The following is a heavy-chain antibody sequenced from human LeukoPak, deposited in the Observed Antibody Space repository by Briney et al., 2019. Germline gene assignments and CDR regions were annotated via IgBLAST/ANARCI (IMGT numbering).Heavy chain of an antibody. J-gene: IGHJ4*02. CDR2: ISAYNGNT. CDR3: ARDLAPTVRFGPDC. CDR1: VYTFISYG. V-gene: IGHV1-18*01. Sequence: ASVKVSYKASVYTFISYGISWVRQAPGQGLEWMGWISAYNGNTNYAQKLQGRVTMTTDTSTSTAYMELRSLRSDDTAVYYCARDLAPTVRFGPDCWGQGTLVTVSS. D-gene: IGHD3-10*01.